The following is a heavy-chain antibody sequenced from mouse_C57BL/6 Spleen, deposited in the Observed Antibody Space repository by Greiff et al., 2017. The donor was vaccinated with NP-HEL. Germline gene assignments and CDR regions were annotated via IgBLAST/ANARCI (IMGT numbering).Heavy chain of an antibody. D-gene: IGHD1-1*01. CDR1: GFTFSSYT. J-gene: IGHJ3*01. Sequence: EVQGVESGGGLVKPGGSLKLSCAASGFTFSSYTMSWVRQTPEKRLEWVATISGGGGNTYYPDSVKGRFTISRDNAKNTLYLQMSSLRSEDTALYYCARLDYGSSYGFAYWGQGTLVTVSA. CDR2: ISGGGGNT. CDR3: ARLDYGSSYGFAY. V-gene: IGHV5-9*01.